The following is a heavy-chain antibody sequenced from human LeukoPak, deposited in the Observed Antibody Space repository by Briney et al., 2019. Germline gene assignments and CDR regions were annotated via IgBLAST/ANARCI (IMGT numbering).Heavy chain of an antibody. CDR1: GAYISSSY. Sequence: PSETLSLTCNVSGAYISSSYWSWIRQPLGKGLEWLGYIYYTGRTSYSPSLRRRVSMSADTSKNQISLKLSSVTAADTAVYYCARECGGRTVGECFTYWGQGTQVTVSS. D-gene: IGHD3-16*01. V-gene: IGHV4-59*01. CDR3: ARECGGRTVGECFTY. J-gene: IGHJ4*02. CDR2: IYYTGRT.